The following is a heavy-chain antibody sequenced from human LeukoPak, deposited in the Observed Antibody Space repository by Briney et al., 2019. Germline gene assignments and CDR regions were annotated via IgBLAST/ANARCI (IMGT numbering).Heavy chain of an antibody. CDR2: TYYRSKCYN. CDR3: ARDVYDFWSGYFGTTYYYYGMDV. D-gene: IGHD3-3*01. V-gene: IGHV6-1*01. J-gene: IGHJ6*02. CDR1: GDSVSSNSAA. Sequence: SQTLSLTCAISGDSVSSNSAAWNWIRQSPSRGLEWLGRTYYRSKCYNDYAVSVKSRITINPDTSKNQFSLQLNSVTPEDTAVYYCARDVYDFWSGYFGTTYYYYGMDVWGQGTTVTVSS.